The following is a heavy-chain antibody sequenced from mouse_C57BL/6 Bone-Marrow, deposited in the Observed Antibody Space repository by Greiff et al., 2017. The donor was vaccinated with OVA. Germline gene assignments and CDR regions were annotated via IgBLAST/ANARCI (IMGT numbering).Heavy chain of an antibody. Sequence: EVKLVESGGGLVQSGRSLRLSCATSGFTFSDFYMEWVRQAPGKGLEWIAASRNKANDYTTEYSASVKGRFIVSRDTSQSLLYLRMKALRAEDTAIYYCARDNWDWYFDVWGTGTTVTVSS. CDR2: SRNKANDYTT. CDR1: GFTFSDFY. CDR3: ARDNWDWYFDV. D-gene: IGHD4-1*01. V-gene: IGHV7-1*01. J-gene: IGHJ1*03.